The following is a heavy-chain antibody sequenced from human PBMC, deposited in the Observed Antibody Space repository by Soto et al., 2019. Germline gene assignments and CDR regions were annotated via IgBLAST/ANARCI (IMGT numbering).Heavy chain of an antibody. J-gene: IGHJ2*01. Sequence: QVQLRESGPGLVKPSETLSLTCTVSGGSISSYYWSWIRQPPGKGLEWIGYIYYSGSTNYNPSLKSRVTISVDTSKNQFSLKLSSVTAADTAVSYCARVNLVHSYWYFDLWGRGTLVTVSS. CDR1: GGSISSYY. CDR3: ARVNLVHSYWYFDL. V-gene: IGHV4-59*08. CDR2: IYYSGST. D-gene: IGHD2-21*01.